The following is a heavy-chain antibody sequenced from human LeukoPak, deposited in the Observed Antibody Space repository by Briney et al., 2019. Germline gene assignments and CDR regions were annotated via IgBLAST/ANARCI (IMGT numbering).Heavy chain of an antibody. CDR1: GFILSSYD. CDR2: ISGSGGST. D-gene: IGHD1-1*01. V-gene: IGHV3-23*01. CDR3: AKDPRAVGPTTSNY. J-gene: IGHJ4*02. Sequence: GGSLRFSCAAAGFILSSYDMSLVRLAPGKVLELVSGISGSGGSTFYADSVKGRFTISRDNSKNTLYLQMNSLRAEDTAIYYCAKDPRAVGPTTSNYWGQGTLVTVSS.